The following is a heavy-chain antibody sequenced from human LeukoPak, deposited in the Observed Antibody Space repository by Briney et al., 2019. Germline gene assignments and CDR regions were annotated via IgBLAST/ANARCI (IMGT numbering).Heavy chain of an antibody. CDR2: IFHSGST. CDR1: GGSISSSGYF. V-gene: IGHV4-39*07. J-gene: IGHJ3*01. CDR3: ARDASLQTGAFDV. D-gene: IGHD5-24*01. Sequence: PSETLSLTCTVSGGSISSSGYFWSWIRQHPGKGLEWIGEIFHSGSTKYNPSLKSRVTISVDKSKNQFSLNLTSVTAADTAMYYCARDASLQTGAFDVWGQGTMVTVSS.